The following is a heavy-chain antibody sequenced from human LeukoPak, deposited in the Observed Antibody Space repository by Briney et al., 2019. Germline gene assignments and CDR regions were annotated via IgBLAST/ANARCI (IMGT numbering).Heavy chain of an antibody. D-gene: IGHD6-19*01. CDR2: IGIRGDT. J-gene: IGHJ4*02. V-gene: IGHV3-13*01. CDR3: ARGGIQVSGIDEFDY. CDR1: GITFSSYG. Sequence: GGSLRLSCAASGITFSSYGMHWVRQVIGKGLEWVSAIGIRGDTHYSGSVKGRFTISRENAESSLYLQMNSLRAEDTAVYYCARGGIQVSGIDEFDYWGQGTLVTVSS.